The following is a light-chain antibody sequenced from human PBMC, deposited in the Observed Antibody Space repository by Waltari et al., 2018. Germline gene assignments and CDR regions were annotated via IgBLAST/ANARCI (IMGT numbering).Light chain of an antibody. Sequence: DIVMTQSPPSLPVTPGETASISCRSSQSLLHSNGYNYLDWYLQKPGQSPQLLIYLGSNRASGVPDRFSGSGSGTDFTLKISRVEAEDVGVYYCMQALQTPFTFGPGTKVDIK. V-gene: IGKV2-28*01. CDR3: MQALQTPFT. CDR1: QSLLHSNGYNY. CDR2: LGS. J-gene: IGKJ3*01.